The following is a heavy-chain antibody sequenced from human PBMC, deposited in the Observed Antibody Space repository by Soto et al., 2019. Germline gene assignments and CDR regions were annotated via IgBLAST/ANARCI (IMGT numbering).Heavy chain of an antibody. V-gene: IGHV1-8*01. D-gene: IGHD2-15*01. CDR3: ARGNVVVVAAQRNYYYYYMDV. CDR1: GYTFTSYD. CDR2: VNPNSGNT. J-gene: IGHJ6*03. Sequence: VKVSCKASGYTFTSYDINWVRQATGQGLEWMGWVNPNSGNTGYAQKFQGRVTMTRNTSISTAYMELSSLRSEDTAVYYCARGNVVVVAAQRNYYYYYMDVWGKGTTVTVSS.